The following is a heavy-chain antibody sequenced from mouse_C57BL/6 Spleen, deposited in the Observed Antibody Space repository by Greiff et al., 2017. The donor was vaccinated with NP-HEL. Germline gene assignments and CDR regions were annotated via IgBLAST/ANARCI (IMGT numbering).Heavy chain of an antibody. V-gene: IGHV1-7*01. Sequence: VQLQQSGAELAKPGASVKLSCKASGYTFTSYWMHWVKQRPGQGLEWIGYINPSSGYTKYNQKFKDKATLTGDKSSSTAYMQLSSLTYEDSAVYYCARDDRRMDYWGQGTSVTVSS. D-gene: IGHD2-3*01. CDR2: INPSSGYT. J-gene: IGHJ4*01. CDR1: GYTFTSYW. CDR3: ARDDRRMDY.